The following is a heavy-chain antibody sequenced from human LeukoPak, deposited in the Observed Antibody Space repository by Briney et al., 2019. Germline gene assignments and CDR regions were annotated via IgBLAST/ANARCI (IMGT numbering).Heavy chain of an antibody. J-gene: IGHJ1*01. D-gene: IGHD6-19*01. CDR2: IYHSGST. V-gene: IGHV4-38-2*01. Sequence: PSETLSLTCAVSGYPISSRYYWGWIRQPPGKGLEWIGNIYHSGSTYYNPSLKSRLTISLDTSKNQFSLNLSSVTAADTAVYYCARAYSNAWYSYFHHWGQGTLVTVSS. CDR3: ARAYSNAWYSYFHH. CDR1: GYPISSRYY.